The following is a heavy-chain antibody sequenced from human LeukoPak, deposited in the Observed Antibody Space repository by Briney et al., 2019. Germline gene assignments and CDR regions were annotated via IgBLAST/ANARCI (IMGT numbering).Heavy chain of an antibody. CDR3: ANGGSSSSMVAY. Sequence: GGSLRLSCAASGFTFSSYGMHWVRQAPGKGLEWVAFIRYDGSNKYYADSVKGRLTISRDNSKNTLYLQMNSLRAEDTAVYYCANGGSSSSMVAYWGQGTLVTVSS. CDR2: IRYDGSNK. V-gene: IGHV3-30*02. CDR1: GFTFSSYG. J-gene: IGHJ4*02. D-gene: IGHD6-6*01.